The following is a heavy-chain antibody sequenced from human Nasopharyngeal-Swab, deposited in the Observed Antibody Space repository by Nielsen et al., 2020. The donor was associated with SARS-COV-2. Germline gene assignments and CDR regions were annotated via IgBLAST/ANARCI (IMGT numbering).Heavy chain of an antibody. D-gene: IGHD6-19*01. CDR1: GFAFDDYA. CDR3: ARLPSILDIAVADHFDY. Sequence: SLTLSCEASGFAFDDYAMHWVRQAPGKGLEWVSGISWNSGTIGYADSVKGRFTISRDNAKNSLYLQMNSLRAEDTALYYCARLPSILDIAVADHFDYWGQGTLVTVSS. CDR2: ISWNSGTI. J-gene: IGHJ4*02. V-gene: IGHV3-9*01.